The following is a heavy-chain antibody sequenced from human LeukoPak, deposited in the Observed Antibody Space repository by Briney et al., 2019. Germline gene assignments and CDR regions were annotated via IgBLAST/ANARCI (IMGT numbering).Heavy chain of an antibody. CDR2: IYYSGST. J-gene: IGHJ4*02. Sequence: SETLSLTCTVSGGSISSYYWSWIRQPPGKGLEWIGYIYYSGSTNYNPSPKSRVTISVDTSKNQFSLKLSSVTAADTAVYYCARGEAVAVLDYWGQGTLVTVSS. D-gene: IGHD6-19*01. CDR3: ARGEAVAVLDY. V-gene: IGHV4-59*01. CDR1: GGSISSYY.